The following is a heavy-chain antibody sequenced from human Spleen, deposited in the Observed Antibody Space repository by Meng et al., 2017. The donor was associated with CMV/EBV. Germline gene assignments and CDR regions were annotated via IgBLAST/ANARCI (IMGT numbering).Heavy chain of an antibody. J-gene: IGHJ4*02. V-gene: IGHV4-4*07. D-gene: IGHD1-1*01. CDR3: ARSRWSAGNAFLFDY. CDR2: IYTSGST. CDR1: GGSISSYY. Sequence: LESGPGLVNPSETLSLTCTVSGGSISSYYWSWIRQPAGKGLEWIGRIYTSGSTNYNPSLKSRVTMSVDTSKNQFSLKLSSVTAADTAVYYCARSRWSAGNAFLFDYWGQGTLVTVSS.